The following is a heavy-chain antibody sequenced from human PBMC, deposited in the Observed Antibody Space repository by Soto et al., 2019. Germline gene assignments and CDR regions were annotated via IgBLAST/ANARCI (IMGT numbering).Heavy chain of an antibody. CDR3: ARAGLVLRFLEWQSWDY. CDR2: IIPIFGTA. D-gene: IGHD3-3*01. V-gene: IGHV1-69*13. CDR1: GGTFSSYA. J-gene: IGHJ4*02. Sequence: GASVKVSCKASGGTFSSYAISWVRQDPGQGLEWMGGIIPIFGTANYAQKFQGRVTITADESTSTAYMELSSLRSEDTAVYYCARAGLVLRFLEWQSWDYWGQGTLVTVSS.